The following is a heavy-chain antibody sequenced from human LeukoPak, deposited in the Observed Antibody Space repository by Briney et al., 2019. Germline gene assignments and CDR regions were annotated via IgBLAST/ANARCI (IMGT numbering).Heavy chain of an antibody. Sequence: SETLSLTCTVSGGTISSSSYYWGWIRQPPGKGLEWIGSIYYSGSTYYNPSLKSRVTISVDTSKNQFSLKLSSVTAADTAVYYCARVLLDDYGVLGLWGRGTLVTVSS. CDR3: ARVLLDDYGVLGL. D-gene: IGHD4-17*01. CDR2: IYYSGST. CDR1: GGTISSSSYY. V-gene: IGHV4-39*07. J-gene: IGHJ2*01.